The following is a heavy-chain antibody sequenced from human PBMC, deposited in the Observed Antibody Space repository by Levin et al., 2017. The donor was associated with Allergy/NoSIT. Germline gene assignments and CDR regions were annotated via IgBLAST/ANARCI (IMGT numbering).Heavy chain of an antibody. Sequence: LSQTLSLTCTVSAGSVSSSSYYWSWIRQPPGKGLEWIGYISYSGSTNYNPSLKSRVTISVDTSKNQFSLELSSVTAADTAVYFCARSHDSTGYFNWGQGTLVTVSS. D-gene: IGHD3-22*01. CDR2: ISYSGST. J-gene: IGHJ4*02. CDR1: AGSVSSSSYY. CDR3: ARSHDSTGYFN. V-gene: IGHV4-61*01.